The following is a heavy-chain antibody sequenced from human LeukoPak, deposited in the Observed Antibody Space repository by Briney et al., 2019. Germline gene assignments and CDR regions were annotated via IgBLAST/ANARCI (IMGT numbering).Heavy chain of an antibody. V-gene: IGHV3-NL1*01. CDR1: GFTFSSYG. CDR3: ARGYDFWSGQGAFDI. Sequence: GGSLRLSCAASGFTFSSYGMHWVRQAPGKGLEWVSTTTDSGGSTYYADSVKGRFTISRDNSKNTLYLQMNSLRAEDTAVYYCARGYDFWSGQGAFDIWGQGTMVTVSS. J-gene: IGHJ3*02. D-gene: IGHD3-3*01. CDR2: TTDSGGST.